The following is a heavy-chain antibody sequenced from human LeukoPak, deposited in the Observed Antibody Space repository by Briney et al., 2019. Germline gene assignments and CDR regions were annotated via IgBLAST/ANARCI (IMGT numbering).Heavy chain of an antibody. J-gene: IGHJ4*02. CDR3: AKDRAIRFLEWLPPDY. CDR1: GFTFSSYG. CDR2: IRYDGSNK. D-gene: IGHD3-3*01. V-gene: IGHV3-30*02. Sequence: GGSLRLSCAASGFTFSSYGMHWVRQAPGKGLEWVAFIRYDGSNKYYADSVKGRFTISRDNSKNTLYLQMNSLRAEDTAVYYCAKDRAIRFLEWLPPDYWGQGTLVTVSS.